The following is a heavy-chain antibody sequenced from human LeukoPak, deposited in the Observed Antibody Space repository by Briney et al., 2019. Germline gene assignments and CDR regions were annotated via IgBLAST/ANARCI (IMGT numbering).Heavy chain of an antibody. CDR3: ARVSGSHGAFDI. CDR2: ISSSGSTI. CDR1: GFTFSSYE. J-gene: IGHJ3*02. Sequence: GGSLRLSCAASGFTFSSYEMNWVRQAPGKGLEWVSYISSSGSTIYYADSVKGRFTISRDNAKNTLYLQMNSLRAEDTAVYYCARVSGSHGAFDIWGQGTMVTVSS. D-gene: IGHD6-25*01. V-gene: IGHV3-48*03.